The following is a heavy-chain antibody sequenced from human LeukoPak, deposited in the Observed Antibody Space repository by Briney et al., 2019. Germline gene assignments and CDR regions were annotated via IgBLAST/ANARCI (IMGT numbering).Heavy chain of an antibody. CDR1: GDSISSSTYY. CDR3: AKAYGDYETYFDY. Sequence: SETLSLTCTVSGDSISSSTYYWGWIRQPPGKGLEWIGSIYYTGSTYYNPSLKSRVTISIDTSKNQFSLKVNSVTAADTAVYYCAKAYGDYETYFDYWGQGTLVTVSS. D-gene: IGHD4-17*01. CDR2: IYYTGST. V-gene: IGHV4-39*07. J-gene: IGHJ4*02.